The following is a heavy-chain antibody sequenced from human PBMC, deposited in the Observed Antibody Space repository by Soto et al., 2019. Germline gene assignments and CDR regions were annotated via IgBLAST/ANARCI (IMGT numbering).Heavy chain of an antibody. CDR3: ARDPWGDHGSGGAHFDY. CDR2: ISYDGSNK. D-gene: IGHD6-19*01. CDR1: GFTFSSYA. Sequence: QVQLVESGGGVVQPGRSLRLSCAASGFTFSSYAMHWVRQAPGKGLEWVAVISYDGSNKYYADSVKGRFTISRDNSKNTLYLQMNSLRAEDTAVYYCARDPWGDHGSGGAHFDYWGQGTLVTVSS. J-gene: IGHJ4*02. V-gene: IGHV3-30-3*01.